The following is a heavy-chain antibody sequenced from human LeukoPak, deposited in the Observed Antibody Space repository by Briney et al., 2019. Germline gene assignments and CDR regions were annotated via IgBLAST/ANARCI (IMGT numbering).Heavy chain of an antibody. CDR3: ARLPKYSRPIDY. CDR1: GYTFTSYD. Sequence: ASVKVSCKASGYTFTSYDINWVRQATGQGLEWMGWMNPNSGNTAYAQKFQGRVTMSRDTSISTAYMELSSLRSEDTAVYYCARLPKYSRPIDYWGQGTLVTVPS. J-gene: IGHJ4*02. D-gene: IGHD6-6*01. CDR2: MNPNSGNT. V-gene: IGHV1-8*01.